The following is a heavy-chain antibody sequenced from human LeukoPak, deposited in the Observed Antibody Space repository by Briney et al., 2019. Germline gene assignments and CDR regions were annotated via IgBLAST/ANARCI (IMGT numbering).Heavy chain of an antibody. CDR3: AKDNGDWESRDAFDI. D-gene: IGHD3-9*01. V-gene: IGHV3-23*01. CDR1: GFPFSSYA. CDR2: LSGSGGST. Sequence: GGPLSLSCAPSGFPFSSYAISWFRKAPGRGLEGVSPLSGSGGSTYYADSVKGRFTISRDNSKNTLYLQMNSLRAEDTAVYYCAKDNGDWESRDAFDIWGQGTMVTVSS. J-gene: IGHJ3*02.